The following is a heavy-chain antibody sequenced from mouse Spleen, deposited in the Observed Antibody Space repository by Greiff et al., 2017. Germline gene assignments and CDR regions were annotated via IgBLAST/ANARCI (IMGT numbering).Heavy chain of an antibody. Sequence: VQLQQPGAELVKPGASVKLSCKASGYTFTSYWMHWVKQRPGQGLEWIGMIHPNSGSTNYNEKFKSKAKLTVDKYSSKAYIQLNSLTSEYSAVYYCASWYFDYWGRGTTLTVSS. J-gene: IGHJ2*01. V-gene: IGHV1-64*01. CDR2: IHPNSGST. CDR3: ASWYFDY. CDR1: GYTFTSYW.